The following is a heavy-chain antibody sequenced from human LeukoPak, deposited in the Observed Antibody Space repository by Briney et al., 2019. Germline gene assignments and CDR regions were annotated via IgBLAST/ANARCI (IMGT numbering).Heavy chain of an antibody. J-gene: IGHJ4*02. CDR1: GFTFGSFW. CDR2: ISNDGSTT. Sequence: GGSLRLSCAASGFTFGSFWMHWVRQVPGKGLVWVSRISNDGSTTSYADSVKGRFTISRDNAKNSLYLQMNSLRAEDTAVYYCARPRGCSSTCSNFDYWGQGTLVTVSS. CDR3: ARPRGCSSTCSNFDY. D-gene: IGHD2-2*01. V-gene: IGHV3-74*01.